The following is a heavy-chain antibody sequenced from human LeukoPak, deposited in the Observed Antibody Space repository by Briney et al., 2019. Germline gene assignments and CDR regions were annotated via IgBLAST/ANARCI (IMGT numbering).Heavy chain of an antibody. CDR2: MNPNSGNT. D-gene: IGHD5-18*01. Sequence: ASVKVSCKASGYTFTSYDINWVRQATGQGLEWMGWMNPNSGNTGYAQKFQGRVTMTRNTSISTAYMELSSLRSEDTAVYYCARGLARTSMVTRGGVRFDYWGQGTLVTASS. J-gene: IGHJ4*02. CDR3: ARGLARTSMVTRGGVRFDY. V-gene: IGHV1-8*01. CDR1: GYTFTSYD.